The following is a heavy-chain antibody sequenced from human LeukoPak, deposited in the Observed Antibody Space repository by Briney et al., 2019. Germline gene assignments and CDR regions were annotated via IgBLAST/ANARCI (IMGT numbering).Heavy chain of an antibody. D-gene: IGHD2-2*01. CDR3: ARECEIVVVRAGFFDY. Sequence: GGSLRLSCAASGFTFSSYAMSWVRQAPGKGLEWVSAISGSGGSTYYADSVKGRFTISRDNSKNTLYLQMNSLRAEDTAVYYCARECEIVVVRAGFFDYWGQGTLVTVSS. J-gene: IGHJ4*02. V-gene: IGHV3-23*01. CDR2: ISGSGGST. CDR1: GFTFSSYA.